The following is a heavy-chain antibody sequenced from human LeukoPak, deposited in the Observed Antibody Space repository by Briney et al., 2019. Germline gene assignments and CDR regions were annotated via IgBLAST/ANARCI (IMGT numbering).Heavy chain of an antibody. J-gene: IGHJ5*02. Sequence: PSETLSLTCAVYGGSFSGYYWSWIRQPPGKGLEWIGEINHSGSTNYNPSLKSRVTISVDTSKNQFSLKLSSVTAADTAVYYCARRGSSSWFKFDPWGQGTLVTVSS. V-gene: IGHV4-34*01. CDR1: GGSFSGYY. D-gene: IGHD6-13*01. CDR3: ARRGSSSWFKFDP. CDR2: INHSGST.